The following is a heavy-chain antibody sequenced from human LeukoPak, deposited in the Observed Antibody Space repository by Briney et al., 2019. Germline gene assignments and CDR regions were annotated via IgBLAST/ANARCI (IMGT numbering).Heavy chain of an antibody. J-gene: IGHJ6*02. CDR2: ISSSSSYI. CDR3: ARDSDQLLRYTSYYYGMDV. Sequence: GGSLRLSCAASGFTFSSYSMNWVRQAPGKGLEWVLSISSSSSYIYYADSVKGRFTISRDNAKNSLYLQMNSLRAEDTAVYYCARDSDQLLRYTSYYYGMDVWGQGTTVTVSS. V-gene: IGHV3-21*01. D-gene: IGHD2-2*01. CDR1: GFTFSSYS.